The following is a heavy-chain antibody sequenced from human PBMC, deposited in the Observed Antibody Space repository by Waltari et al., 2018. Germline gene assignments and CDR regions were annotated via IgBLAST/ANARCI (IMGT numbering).Heavy chain of an antibody. J-gene: IGHJ4*02. Sequence: QVQLVQSGAEVKKPGASVKVSCKASGYTFTGYYMHWVRQAPGQGLEWMGGIIPIFGTANYAQKFKGRVTITADESTSTAYMELSSLRSEDTAVYYCARVRFLEWLLIDYWGQGTLVTVSS. D-gene: IGHD3-3*01. CDR3: ARVRFLEWLLIDY. V-gene: IGHV1-69*01. CDR2: IIPIFGTA. CDR1: GYTFTGYY.